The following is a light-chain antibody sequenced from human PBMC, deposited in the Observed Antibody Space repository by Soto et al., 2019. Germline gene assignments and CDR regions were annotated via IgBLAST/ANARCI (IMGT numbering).Light chain of an antibody. CDR3: QQYNNWPPDRT. CDR2: VAS. CDR1: QSVGSN. Sequence: EIVMTQSPATLSVSPGERATLSCRASQSVGSNLAWYQQKPGQAPRLLIYVASTRATGIPARFSGSGSGTEFTLILSSLQSEDFAIYFCQQYNNWPPDRTFGQGTKVEIK. J-gene: IGKJ1*01. V-gene: IGKV3-15*01.